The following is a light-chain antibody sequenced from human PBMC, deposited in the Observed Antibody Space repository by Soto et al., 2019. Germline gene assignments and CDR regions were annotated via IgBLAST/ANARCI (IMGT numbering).Light chain of an antibody. CDR2: GPS. Sequence: DIVMTQSPAILSVSLGERATLSCLASQSISDNLAWYQQRSGQAPRLLIYGPSTRATGVPARFSGSGSGTEFTLTISSLQSDDFAIYYCQPYKSWPPRTFGVGTKVE. J-gene: IGKJ4*01. V-gene: IGKV3-15*01. CDR3: QPYKSWPPRT. CDR1: QSISDN.